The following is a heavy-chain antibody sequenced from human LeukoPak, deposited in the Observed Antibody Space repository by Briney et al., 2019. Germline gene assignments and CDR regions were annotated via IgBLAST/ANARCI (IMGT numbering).Heavy chain of an antibody. D-gene: IGHD3-9*01. CDR1: GGSISSGGYY. CDR2: IFYSGST. CDR3: ARGYNFDWFPPQVVWFDP. V-gene: IGHV4-31*03. Sequence: PSQTLSLTCTVSGGSISSGGYYWSWIRQHPGKGLEWIGYIFYSGSTYYNPSLKSRVTISVDTSKNQFSLKLSSVTAADTAVYYCARGYNFDWFPPQVVWFDPWGQGTLVTVSS. J-gene: IGHJ5*02.